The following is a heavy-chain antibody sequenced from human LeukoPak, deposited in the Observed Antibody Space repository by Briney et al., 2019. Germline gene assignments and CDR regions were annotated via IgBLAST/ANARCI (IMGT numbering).Heavy chain of an antibody. V-gene: IGHV3-30-3*01. Sequence: PGGSLRLSCAASGXTFSSYAVHWVRQAPGKGLEWVAVISYDGSNKYYADSVKGRFTISRDNSKNTLYLQMNSLRAEDTAVYYCARDGAIQLWPNFDYWGQGTLVTVSS. D-gene: IGHD5-18*01. CDR3: ARDGAIQLWPNFDY. J-gene: IGHJ4*02. CDR1: GXTFSSYA. CDR2: ISYDGSNK.